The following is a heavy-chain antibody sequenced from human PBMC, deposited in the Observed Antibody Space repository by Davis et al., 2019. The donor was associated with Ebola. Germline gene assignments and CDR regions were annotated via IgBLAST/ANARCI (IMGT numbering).Heavy chain of an antibody. D-gene: IGHD3-10*01. CDR2: ISYDGSNK. CDR1: GFTFSSYA. V-gene: IGHV3-30*04. Sequence: PGGSLRLSCAASGFTFSSYAMHWVRQAPGKGLEWVAVISYDGSNKYYADSVKGRFTVSRDNSKNTLYLQMNSLRAEDTAVYYCARNYYGSGTYAFDIWGQGTMVTVSS. J-gene: IGHJ3*02. CDR3: ARNYYGSGTYAFDI.